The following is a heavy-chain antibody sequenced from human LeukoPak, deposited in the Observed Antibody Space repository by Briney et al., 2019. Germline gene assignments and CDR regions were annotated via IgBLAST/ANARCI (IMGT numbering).Heavy chain of an antibody. D-gene: IGHD3-22*01. CDR1: GFTFSSYA. CDR2: ISGSGGST. V-gene: IGHV3-23*01. Sequence: PGRSLRLSCAASGFTFSSYAMSWVRQPPGKRLEWVSAISGSGGSTYCADSVKGRFTISRDNSKNTLYLQMNSLRAEDTAVYYCAKTYYYDSSGYYSGAFDIWGQGTMVTVSS. CDR3: AKTYYYDSSGYYSGAFDI. J-gene: IGHJ3*02.